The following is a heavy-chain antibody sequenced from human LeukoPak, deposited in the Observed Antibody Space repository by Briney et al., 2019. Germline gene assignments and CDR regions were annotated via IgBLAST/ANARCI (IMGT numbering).Heavy chain of an antibody. V-gene: IGHV3-30*02. D-gene: IGHD3-3*01. CDR2: IRYDGSNK. J-gene: IGHJ5*02. CDR1: GFTFSSYG. CDR3: ARDESFLFDP. Sequence: PGGSLRLSCAASGFTFSSYGMHWVRQAPGKGLEWVAFIRYDGSNKYYADSVKGRFTISRDNSKNTLYLQMNSLRAEDTAVYYCARDESFLFDPWGQGTLVTVSS.